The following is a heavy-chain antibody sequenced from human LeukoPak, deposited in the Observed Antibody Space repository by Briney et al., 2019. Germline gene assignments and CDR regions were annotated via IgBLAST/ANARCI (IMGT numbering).Heavy chain of an antibody. Sequence: PGRSLRLSCAASGFTFDDYAMHWVRQAPGKGLEWVSGISWNSGSIGYADSVKGRFTISRDNAKNSLYLQMNSLRAEDTALYYCAKDIGSPGGGYYHGMDVWGQGTTVTVSS. CDR1: GFTFDDYA. CDR2: ISWNSGSI. CDR3: AKDIGSPGGGYYHGMDV. D-gene: IGHD3-10*01. J-gene: IGHJ6*02. V-gene: IGHV3-9*01.